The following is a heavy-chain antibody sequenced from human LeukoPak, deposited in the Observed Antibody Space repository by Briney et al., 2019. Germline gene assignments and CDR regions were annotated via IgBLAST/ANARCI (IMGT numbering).Heavy chain of an antibody. J-gene: IGHJ4*02. Sequence: RGESLKISCKGSGYTFSNYWIGWVRQMPGKGLEWMGVIYPGDSDTRYSPSFQGQVLISADKSISTAYLQWGSLKASDTAVYYCARRDSFGKSPNFDYWGQGTLVTVSS. D-gene: IGHD5-18*01. CDR3: ARRDSFGKSPNFDY. CDR2: IYPGDSDT. V-gene: IGHV5-51*01. CDR1: GYTFSNYW.